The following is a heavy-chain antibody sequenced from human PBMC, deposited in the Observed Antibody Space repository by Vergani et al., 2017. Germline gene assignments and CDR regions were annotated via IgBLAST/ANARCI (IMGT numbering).Heavy chain of an antibody. CDR2: IYYRGST. CDR1: GGSISSSNW. D-gene: IGHD2-15*01. J-gene: IGHJ5*02. Sequence: QVQLQESGPGLVKPPGTLSLTCAVSGGSISSSNWWSWVRQPPGTALEWFGYIYYRGSTNYNPSLKSRVTISVDTSKNQFSLKLSSVTAADTAVYYCTRHWAVVAANNWFDPWGQGTLVTVSS. CDR3: TRHWAVVAANNWFDP. V-gene: IGHV4-4*03.